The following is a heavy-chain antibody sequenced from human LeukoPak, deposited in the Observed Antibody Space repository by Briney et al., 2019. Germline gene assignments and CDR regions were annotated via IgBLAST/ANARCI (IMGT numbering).Heavy chain of an antibody. V-gene: IGHV4-39*07. CDR3: ARGEVIGQQLGLFDY. CDR2: IYYGGTT. D-gene: IGHD6-13*01. Sequence: SETLSLTCTVSGGSVSKTTYYWGWIRQPPGKGLEWIGSIYYGGTTYYNPSLKSRVTISVDTSKNQFSLKLSSVTAADTAVYYCARGEVIGQQLGLFDYWGQGTLVTVSS. J-gene: IGHJ4*02. CDR1: GGSVSKTTYY.